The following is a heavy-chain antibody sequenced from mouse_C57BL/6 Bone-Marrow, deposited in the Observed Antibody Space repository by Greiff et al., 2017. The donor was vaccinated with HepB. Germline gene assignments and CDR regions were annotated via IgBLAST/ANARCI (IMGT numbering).Heavy chain of an antibody. J-gene: IGHJ1*03. CDR3: TRDYYGSPGWYFDV. CDR2: ISSGGDYI. V-gene: IGHV5-9-1*02. CDR1: GFTFSSYA. Sequence: EVQGVESGEGLVKPGGSLKLSCAASGFTFSSYAMSWVRQTPEKRLEWVAYISSGGDYIYYADTVKGRFTISRDNARNTLYLQMSSLKSEDTAMYYCTRDYYGSPGWYFDVWGTGTTVTVSS. D-gene: IGHD1-1*01.